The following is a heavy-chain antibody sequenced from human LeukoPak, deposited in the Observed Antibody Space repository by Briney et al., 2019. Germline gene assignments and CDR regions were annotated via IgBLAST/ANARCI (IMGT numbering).Heavy chain of an antibody. D-gene: IGHD6-19*01. CDR2: ISGSGGST. CDR1: GFTFSSYA. V-gene: IGHV3-23*01. CDR3: ANGYSSGWYGFGY. Sequence: GGSLRLSCAASGFTFSSYAMSWVRQAPGKGLEWVSAISGSGGSTYYADSVKGRPTISRDNSKNTLYLQMNSLRVEDTAVYYCANGYSSGWYGFGYWGQGTLVIVSS. J-gene: IGHJ4*02.